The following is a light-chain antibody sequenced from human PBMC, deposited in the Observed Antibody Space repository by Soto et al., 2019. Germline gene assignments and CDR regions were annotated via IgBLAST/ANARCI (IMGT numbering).Light chain of an antibody. CDR3: QQYGSSPLT. CDR2: GVS. CDR1: QSVSSSY. V-gene: IGKV3-20*01. Sequence: EIVLTQSPGTLSLSPGERATLSCRASQSVSSSYLAWYQQKPGQHPRLLIYGVSSRATGIPDRFSGSGSGTDFTLTISRLEPEDFAVYYCQQYGSSPLTFGGGTKVEIK. J-gene: IGKJ4*01.